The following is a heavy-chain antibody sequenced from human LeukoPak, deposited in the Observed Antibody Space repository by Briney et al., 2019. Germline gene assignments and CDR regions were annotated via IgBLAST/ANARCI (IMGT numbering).Heavy chain of an antibody. CDR3: ARDRDCSSTSCYDAFDI. CDR2: IYYSGST. D-gene: IGHD2-2*01. V-gene: IGHV4-30-4*08. CDR1: GGSISSGDYY. J-gene: IGHJ3*02. Sequence: SETLSLTCTVSGGSISSGDYYWSWIRQPPGKGLEWIGYIYYSGSTYYNPSLKSRVTISVDTSKNQFSLKLSSVTAADTAVYYCARDRDCSSTSCYDAFDIWGQGTMVTVSS.